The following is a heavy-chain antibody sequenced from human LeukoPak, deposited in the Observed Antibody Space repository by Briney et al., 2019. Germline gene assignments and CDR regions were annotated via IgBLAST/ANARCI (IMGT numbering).Heavy chain of an antibody. CDR3: ARDNQLRGSPGAFDY. D-gene: IGHD4-23*01. CDR1: GGTFSSYA. Sequence: SVKVSCKASGGTFSSYAISWVRQAPGRGLEWMGGIIPIFGTANYAQKFQGRVTITADESTSTAYMELSSLRSEDTAVYYCARDNQLRGSPGAFDYWGQGTLVTVSS. V-gene: IGHV1-69*13. CDR2: IIPIFGTA. J-gene: IGHJ4*02.